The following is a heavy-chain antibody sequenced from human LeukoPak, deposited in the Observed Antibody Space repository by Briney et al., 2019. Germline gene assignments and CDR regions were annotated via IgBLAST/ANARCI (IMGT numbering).Heavy chain of an antibody. CDR2: ISGSGGST. Sequence: GGSLRLSCAASGFTFSSYAISWVRQAPGKGLEWVSAISGSGGSTYYADSVKGRFTISRDNSKNTLYLQMNSLRAEDTAVYYCAKGYSSSWSFDAFDIWGQGKMVTVSS. CDR3: AKGYSSSWSFDAFDI. V-gene: IGHV3-23*01. D-gene: IGHD6-13*01. J-gene: IGHJ3*02. CDR1: GFTFSSYA.